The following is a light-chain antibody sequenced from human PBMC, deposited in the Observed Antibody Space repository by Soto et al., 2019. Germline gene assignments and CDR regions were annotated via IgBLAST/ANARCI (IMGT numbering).Light chain of an antibody. Sequence: IQLTQSPSSLSASVGDRVTITCRASQGISTYLAWYQQKPGKAPKLLIKAASTLQSGVPSRFSGSGSGTDFTLTISGLQPKDFATYYCQQLNIDSYPITFGQGTRLEIK. CDR1: QGISTY. J-gene: IGKJ5*01. CDR3: QQLNIDSYPIT. V-gene: IGKV1-9*01. CDR2: AAS.